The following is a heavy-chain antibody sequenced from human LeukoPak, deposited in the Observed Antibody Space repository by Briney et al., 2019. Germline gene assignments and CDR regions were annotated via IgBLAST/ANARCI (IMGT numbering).Heavy chain of an antibody. CDR2: IYDSGST. V-gene: IGHV4-59*01. CDR3: ARVVVVPAAMRGFFYYYGMDV. CDR1: GGSISSYY. Sequence: LETLSLTCTVSGGSISSYYWSWIRQPPGKGLEWIGYIYDSGSTNYNPSLKSRVTISLDTSKNQFSLKLSSVTAADTAVYYCARVVVVPAAMRGFFYYYGMDVWGQGTTVTVSS. D-gene: IGHD2-2*01. J-gene: IGHJ6*02.